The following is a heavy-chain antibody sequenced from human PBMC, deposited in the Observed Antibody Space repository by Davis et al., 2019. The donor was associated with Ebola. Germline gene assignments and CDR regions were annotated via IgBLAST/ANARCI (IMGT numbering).Heavy chain of an antibody. J-gene: IGHJ4*02. D-gene: IGHD6-19*01. CDR2: IYHSGST. Sequence: SETLSLTCAVSGGSISTGGYSWSWIRQPPGKGLEWIGSIYHSGSTYYNPSLKSRVTISADTSKKHFSLNLSSVTAADTAVYYCATSSGWLYFDNWGQGTLVTVSS. CDR3: ATSSGWLYFDN. CDR1: GGSISTGGYS. V-gene: IGHV4-30-2*03.